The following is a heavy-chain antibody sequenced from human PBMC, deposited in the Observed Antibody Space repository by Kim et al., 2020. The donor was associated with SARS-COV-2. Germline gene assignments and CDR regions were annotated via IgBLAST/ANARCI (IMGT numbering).Heavy chain of an antibody. CDR3: ARLSGGGTAGTNY. J-gene: IGHJ4*02. CDR2: IYYSGST. D-gene: IGHD6-19*01. Sequence: SETLSLTCTVSGGSISSSSYYWGWIRQPPGKGLEWIGSIYYSGSTYYNPSLKSRVTISVDTSKNQFSLKLSSVTAADTAVYYCARLSGGGTAGTNYWGQGTLVTVSS. CDR1: GGSISSSSYY. V-gene: IGHV4-39*01.